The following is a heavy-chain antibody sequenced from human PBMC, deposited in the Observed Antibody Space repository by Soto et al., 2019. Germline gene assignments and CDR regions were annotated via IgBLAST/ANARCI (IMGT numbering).Heavy chain of an antibody. CDR1: GYSISSGYY. CDR2: IYHSGST. CDR3: ARADSITIFGVVPEGWFDP. Sequence: PSETLSVTCAVSGYSISSGYYWGWIRQPPGKGLEWIGSIYHSGSTYYNPSLKSRVTISVDTSKNQFSLKLSSVTAADTAVYYCARADSITIFGVVPEGWFDPWGQGTLVTVSS. D-gene: IGHD3-3*01. V-gene: IGHV4-38-2*01. J-gene: IGHJ5*02.